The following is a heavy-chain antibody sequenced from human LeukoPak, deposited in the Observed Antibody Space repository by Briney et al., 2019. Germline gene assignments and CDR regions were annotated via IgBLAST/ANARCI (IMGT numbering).Heavy chain of an antibody. Sequence: TGGSLRLSCAASGFTFSSYSMNWVRQAPGKGLEWVSSISSSSSYIYYADSVKGRFTISRDNAKNSLYLQMNSLRAEDTAVYYCARDSLPTEIIYAEYFQHWGQGTLVTVSS. CDR1: GFTFSSYS. V-gene: IGHV3-21*01. J-gene: IGHJ1*01. CDR2: ISSSSSYI. D-gene: IGHD2/OR15-2a*01. CDR3: ARDSLPTEIIYAEYFQH.